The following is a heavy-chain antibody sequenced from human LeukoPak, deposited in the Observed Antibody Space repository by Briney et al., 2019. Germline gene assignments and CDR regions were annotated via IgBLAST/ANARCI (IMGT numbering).Heavy chain of an antibody. Sequence: ASVKVSCKASGYTFTRYYMHWVRQAPGQGLEWMGWINPISGGTNYAQKFQGRVTMTRDTSISTAYMELSRLRSDDTAVCYCAREVVVVPTAILGRVSRDYGMDVWGQGTTVTVSS. D-gene: IGHD2-2*02. CDR1: GYTFTRYY. CDR2: INPISGGT. V-gene: IGHV1-2*02. J-gene: IGHJ6*02. CDR3: AREVVVVPTAILGRVSRDYGMDV.